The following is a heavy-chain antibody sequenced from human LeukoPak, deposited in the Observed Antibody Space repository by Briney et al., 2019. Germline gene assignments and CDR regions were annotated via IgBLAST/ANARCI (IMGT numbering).Heavy chain of an antibody. J-gene: IGHJ6*02. Sequence: PGGSLKLSCEASGFTFSGSAMHWVRQASGQGLEWVGRIRSKANSYATAYAASVKGRFTISRDDSKNTAYLQMNSLKTEDTAVYYCNGVPGDAGYCSGGSCYLYGMDVWGQGTTVTVSS. CDR2: IRSKANSYAT. CDR1: GFTFSGSA. D-gene: IGHD2-15*01. CDR3: NGVPGDAGYCSGGSCYLYGMDV. V-gene: IGHV3-73*01.